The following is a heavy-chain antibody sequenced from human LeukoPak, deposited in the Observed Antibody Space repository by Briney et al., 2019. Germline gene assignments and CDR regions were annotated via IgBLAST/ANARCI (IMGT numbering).Heavy chain of an antibody. Sequence: GGSLRLSCTASGFIFSSYVMSWVRQAPGKGLEWVSAISVGDGSPYYADSVKGRFTISRDNSKNTLYLQMNSLRAEDTAVYYCAKERGGLDYWGQGTVVTVSS. CDR1: GFIFSSYV. V-gene: IGHV3-23*01. CDR3: AKERGGLDY. D-gene: IGHD3-3*01. J-gene: IGHJ4*02. CDR2: ISVGDGSP.